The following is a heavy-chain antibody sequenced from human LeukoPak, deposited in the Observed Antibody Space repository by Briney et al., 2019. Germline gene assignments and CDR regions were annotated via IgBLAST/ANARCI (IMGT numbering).Heavy chain of an antibody. D-gene: IGHD3-3*01. CDR2: ISAYNGNT. CDR3: ARARIPFWSGSYYFDY. CDR1: GYTFTSYG. Sequence: ASVKVSCKASGYTFTSYGISWVRQAPGQGLEWMGWISAYNGNTNYAQKLQGRVTMTTDTSTSTAYKELRSLRSDDTAVYYCARARIPFWSGSYYFDYWGQGTLVTVSS. J-gene: IGHJ4*02. V-gene: IGHV1-18*01.